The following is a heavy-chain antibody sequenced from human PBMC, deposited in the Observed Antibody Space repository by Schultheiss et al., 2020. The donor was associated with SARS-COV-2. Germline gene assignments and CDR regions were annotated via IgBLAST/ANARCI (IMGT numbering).Heavy chain of an antibody. CDR1: GGSFSGYY. V-gene: IGHV4-34*01. CDR2: IKHSGST. Sequence: SETLSLTCAVYGGSFSGYYWSWIRQPPEKGLEWIGEIKHSGSTYYNPSLKSRVTISVDTSKNQLSLKLSSVTAADTAVYYCARTADIVLMVWNVWGQGTTVTVSS. D-gene: IGHD2-8*01. J-gene: IGHJ6*02. CDR3: ARTADIVLMVWNV.